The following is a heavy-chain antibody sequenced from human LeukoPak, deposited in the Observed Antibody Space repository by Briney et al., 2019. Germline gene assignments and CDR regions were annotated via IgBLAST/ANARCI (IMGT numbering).Heavy chain of an antibody. CDR1: GDFISSSSYY. Sequence: SETLSLTCTVSGDFISSSSYYWGWIRQPPGKGLEWIGDIYYTGKTYYNPSLKSRVFISIDTSKNYFSLNLNFVTAADTAVYYCARRRYYDSTGYFEWGRGSLVTVSS. CDR3: ARRRYYDSTGYFE. D-gene: IGHD3-22*01. V-gene: IGHV4-39*02. CDR2: IYYTGKT. J-gene: IGHJ1*01.